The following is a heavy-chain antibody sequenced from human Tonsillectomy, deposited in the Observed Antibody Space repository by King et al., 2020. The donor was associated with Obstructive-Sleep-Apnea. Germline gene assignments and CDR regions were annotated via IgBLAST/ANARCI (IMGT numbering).Heavy chain of an antibody. Sequence: VQLQESGPGLVKPSHTLSLTCTVSGGSISSGDDYLGWLRQPPGKGLEWIGSTYDSRRTYYNPSLKGRVTISVDTSKNQFSLKLSSVTAADTAVYYCARVGLIAAAAAFDYWGQGTLVTVSS. CDR2: TYDSRRT. J-gene: IGHJ4*02. CDR1: GGSISSGDDY. CDR3: ARVGLIAAAAAFDY. D-gene: IGHD6-13*01. V-gene: IGHV4-30-4*01.